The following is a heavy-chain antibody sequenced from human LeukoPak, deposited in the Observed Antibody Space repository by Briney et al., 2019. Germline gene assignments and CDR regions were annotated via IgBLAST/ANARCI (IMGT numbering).Heavy chain of an antibody. Sequence: GGSLRLSCAASGFTFSSYAMHWVRQAPGKGLEWVAVISYDGSNKYYADSVKGRFTISRDNSKNTLYLQMNSLRAEDTAVYYCAKDRYSSGWYGHNYYYGMDVWGQGTTVTVSS. V-gene: IGHV3-30-3*01. D-gene: IGHD6-19*01. CDR3: AKDRYSSGWYGHNYYYGMDV. CDR2: ISYDGSNK. J-gene: IGHJ6*02. CDR1: GFTFSSYA.